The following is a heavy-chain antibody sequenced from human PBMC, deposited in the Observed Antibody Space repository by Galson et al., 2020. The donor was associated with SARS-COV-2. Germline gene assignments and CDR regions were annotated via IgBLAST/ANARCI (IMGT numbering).Heavy chain of an antibody. CDR1: GGSIINYY. Sequence: SETLSLTCTVSGGSIINYYWSWLRQPPGKGLEWIGYIYYSGSTNYNPSLESRVTISVDTSKNQFSLTLSSVTAADTAVYYCARLPSETDNWFDPWGQGTLVTVSS. J-gene: IGHJ5*02. V-gene: IGHV4-59*01. CDR2: IYYSGST. CDR3: ARLPSETDNWFDP.